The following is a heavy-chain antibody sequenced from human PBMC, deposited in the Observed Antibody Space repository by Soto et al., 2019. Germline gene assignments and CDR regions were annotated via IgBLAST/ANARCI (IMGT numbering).Heavy chain of an antibody. J-gene: IGHJ6*02. CDR1: GGPFSSYA. CDR3: ARNRYFDCFLSGGWYYYGMDV. Sequence: QVQLVQSGAEVKKPGSSVKVSCKASGGPFSSYAISWVRQAPGQGLEWMGGIIPIFGTANYAQKFQGRVTILADKSTSAVYMELSRLRSEDAFVYYCARNRYFDCFLSGGWYYYGMDVWGQGSTVTVSS. V-gene: IGHV1-69*06. CDR2: IIPIFGTA. D-gene: IGHD3-9*01.